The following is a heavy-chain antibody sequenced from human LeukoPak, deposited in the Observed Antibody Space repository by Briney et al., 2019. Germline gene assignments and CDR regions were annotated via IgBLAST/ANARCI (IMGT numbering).Heavy chain of an antibody. CDR2: IHPRSGDT. D-gene: IGHD3-10*01. CDR3: ARDGEYGTGSYYRGSFDY. Sequence: ASVEVSCKASGYSCTAFYIHWVRQAPGQGLEWMEWIHPRSGDTRYAQKFQGRVTMARDTSISTVYMDLSSLGSDDTAVYYCARDGEYGTGSYYRGSFDYWGQGILVTVSS. V-gene: IGHV1-2*02. CDR1: GYSCTAFY. J-gene: IGHJ4*02.